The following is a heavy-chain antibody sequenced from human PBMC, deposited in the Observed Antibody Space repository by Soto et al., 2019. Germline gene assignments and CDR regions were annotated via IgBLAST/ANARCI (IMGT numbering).Heavy chain of an antibody. CDR1: GYTFTSFG. D-gene: IGHD3-16*02. CDR2: IRVYDGDT. V-gene: IGHV1-18*01. CDR3: ARGRYLFDS. Sequence: GASVKVSCKASGYTFTSFGISWVRQAPGQGLEWMGWIRVYDGDTNYAHKFQGRVTVTSDKYTSTAYMELRGLRSDDTAVYYCARGRYLFDSWGQGTLVTVSS. J-gene: IGHJ4*02.